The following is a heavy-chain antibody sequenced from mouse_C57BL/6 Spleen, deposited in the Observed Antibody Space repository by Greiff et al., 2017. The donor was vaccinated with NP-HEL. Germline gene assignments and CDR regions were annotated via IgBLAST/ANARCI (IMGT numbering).Heavy chain of an antibody. J-gene: IGHJ4*01. V-gene: IGHV1-64*01. CDR2: IHPNSGST. CDR3: ARGVTTVVEGYYAMDY. D-gene: IGHD1-1*01. Sequence: QVQLQQPGAELVKPGASVKLSCKASGYTFTSYWMHWVKQRPGQGLEWIGMIHPNSGSTNYNEKFKSKATLTVDKSSSTAYMQLSSLTSEDSAVYYCARGVTTVVEGYYAMDYWGQGTSVTVSS. CDR1: GYTFTSYW.